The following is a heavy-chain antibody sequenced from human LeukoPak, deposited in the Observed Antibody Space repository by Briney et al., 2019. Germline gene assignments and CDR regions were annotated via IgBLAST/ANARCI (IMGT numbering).Heavy chain of an antibody. Sequence: GGSLRLSCAASGFTFSTYAMNWVRQAPGKGLEWVSAITGSGVSTHYADSVKGRFTISRDNSKNTLYLQMNGLRAEDTAVYYCAKAPAYCSSTSCFFYYGMDVWGQGTTVTVSS. CDR1: GFTFSTYA. CDR3: AKAPAYCSSTSCFFYYGMDV. D-gene: IGHD2-2*01. CDR2: ITGSGVST. V-gene: IGHV3-23*01. J-gene: IGHJ6*02.